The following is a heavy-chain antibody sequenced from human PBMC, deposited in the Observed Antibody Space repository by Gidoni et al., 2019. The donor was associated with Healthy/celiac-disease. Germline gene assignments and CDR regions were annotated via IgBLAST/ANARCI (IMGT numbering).Heavy chain of an antibody. V-gene: IGHV3-49*05. CDR3: TRDKDYYDSSGYYYSAFDI. D-gene: IGHD3-22*01. Sequence: EVQLVESGGGLVKPGRSLRLSCTASGFTFGDYAMSWFRQAPGKGLEWVGFIRSKAYGGTTEYAASVKGRFTISRDDSKSIAYLQMNSLKTEDTAVYYCTRDKDYYDSSGYYYSAFDIWGQGTMVTVSS. J-gene: IGHJ3*02. CDR1: GFTFGDYA. CDR2: IRSKAYGGTT.